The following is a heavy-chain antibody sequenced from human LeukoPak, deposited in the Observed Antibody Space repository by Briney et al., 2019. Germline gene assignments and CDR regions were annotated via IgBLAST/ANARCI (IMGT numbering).Heavy chain of an antibody. CDR3: ARGFPPGSGSRGSHAFDV. Sequence: KPSETLSLTCAVSEMSFSAYYWNWIRQSPGKGLEWIGEINYGGSTKYTPSLEGRGTILIDTSKNQSSLKLTSVTAADTAVYYCARGFPPGSGSRGSHAFDVWGQGTMVTVSS. J-gene: IGHJ3*01. CDR2: INYGGST. D-gene: IGHD6-19*01. V-gene: IGHV4-34*01. CDR1: EMSFSAYY.